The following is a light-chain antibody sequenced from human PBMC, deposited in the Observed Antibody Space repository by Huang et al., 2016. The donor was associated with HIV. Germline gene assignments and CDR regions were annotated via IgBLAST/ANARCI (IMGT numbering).Light chain of an antibody. CDR2: DAS. V-gene: IGKV3-11*01. J-gene: IGKJ4*01. Sequence: EIVLTQSPATLSLSPGERATRSCRASQSVSSFLAWYQQKPGQAPRLLIYDASNRATVVPARFRGSGSGTDFTLTISSLEPEDFAVYYCQQRINWPPLTFGGGTKVEI. CDR3: QQRINWPPLT. CDR1: QSVSSF.